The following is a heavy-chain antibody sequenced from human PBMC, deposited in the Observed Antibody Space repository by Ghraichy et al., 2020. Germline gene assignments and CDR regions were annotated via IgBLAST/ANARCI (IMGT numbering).Heavy chain of an antibody. V-gene: IGHV4-61*02. J-gene: IGHJ1*01. CDR3: ARDAPDAEYFQH. CDR1: GGSISSGSYY. Sequence: SQTLSLTCTVSGGSISSGSYYWSWIRQPAGKGLEWIGRIYTSGSTNYNPSLKSRVTISVDTSKNQFSLKLSSVTAADTAVYYCARDAPDAEYFQHWGQGTLVTVSS. CDR2: IYTSGST.